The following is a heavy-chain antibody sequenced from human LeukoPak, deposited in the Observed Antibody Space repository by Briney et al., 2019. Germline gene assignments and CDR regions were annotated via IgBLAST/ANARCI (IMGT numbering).Heavy chain of an antibody. CDR1: GGSISTYY. V-gene: IGHV4-4*07. CDR3: ARAPEFSSGWLLDC. J-gene: IGHJ4*02. CDR2: IHTSGGA. Sequence: SETLSLTCSVSGGSISTYYWSWIRQSAGKGLEWIGRIHTSGGANYNPALKSRDTMSLDTSKNQFSLKVNSVTAADAGVYYCARAPEFSSGWLLDCWGQGSLVTVSS. D-gene: IGHD6-19*01.